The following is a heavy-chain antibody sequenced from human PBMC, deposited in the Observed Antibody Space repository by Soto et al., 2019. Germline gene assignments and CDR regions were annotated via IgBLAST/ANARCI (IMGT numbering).Heavy chain of an antibody. J-gene: IGHJ4*02. D-gene: IGHD6-19*01. Sequence: GESLKISCKGSGYSFTSYWVGWVRQMPGKGLERMGIIYPGDSDTRYSPSFQGQVTISADKSITTTYLQWSSLKASDTAIYYCARLFDTSGWYDYWGQGTLVTVSS. CDR1: GYSFTSYW. V-gene: IGHV5-51*01. CDR2: IYPGDSDT. CDR3: ARLFDTSGWYDY.